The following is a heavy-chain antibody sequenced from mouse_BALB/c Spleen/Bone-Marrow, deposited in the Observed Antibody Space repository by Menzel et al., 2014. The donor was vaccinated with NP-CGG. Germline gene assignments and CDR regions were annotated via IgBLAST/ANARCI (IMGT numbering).Heavy chain of an antibody. V-gene: IGHV14-3*02. D-gene: IGHD2-2*01. CDR3: ASYVYGYYFDY. J-gene: IGHJ2*01. Sequence: EVQLQQSGAELVKPGASVKLSCTASGFNIKDTYMHWVKQRPEQGLEWIGRIEPANGNTKYDPKFQGKASITADTSSNTAYLQLSSLTSEDTAVYYCASYVYGYYFDYWSQGTTLTVSS. CDR2: IEPANGNT. CDR1: GFNIKDTY.